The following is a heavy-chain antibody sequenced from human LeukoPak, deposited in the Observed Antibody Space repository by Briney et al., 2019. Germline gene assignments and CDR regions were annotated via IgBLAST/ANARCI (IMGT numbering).Heavy chain of an antibody. CDR1: GFTFSSYS. Sequence: PGGSLRLSCAASGFTFSSYSMTWVRQAPGKGLEWVSSISWHSENIDYADSVRGRFTISRDNAKNSLYLQMNSLRTEDTALYYCAKEGSDCTNGICRYFDYWGQGTLVTVSP. D-gene: IGHD2-8*01. CDR2: ISWHSENI. J-gene: IGHJ4*02. CDR3: AKEGSDCTNGICRYFDY. V-gene: IGHV3-9*01.